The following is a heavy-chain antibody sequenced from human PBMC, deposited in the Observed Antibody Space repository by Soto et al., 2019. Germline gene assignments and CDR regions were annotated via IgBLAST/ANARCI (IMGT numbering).Heavy chain of an antibody. D-gene: IGHD2-21*02. CDR2: ISSSGSTI. J-gene: IGHJ4*02. CDR3: ARSPTYCGGDSYIDY. V-gene: IGHV3-48*03. CDR1: GFTFSSYE. Sequence: EVQLVESVGGLVQPGGSLRLSCAASGFTFSSYEMNWVRQAPGKGLEWVSYISSSGSTIYYADSVKGRFTISRDNAKNSLYLQMNSLRAEDTAVYYCARSPTYCGGDSYIDYWGQGTLVTVSS.